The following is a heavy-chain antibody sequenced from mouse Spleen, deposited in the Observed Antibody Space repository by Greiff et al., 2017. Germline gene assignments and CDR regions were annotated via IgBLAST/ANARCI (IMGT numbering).Heavy chain of an antibody. CDR3: ARREFYYYGSSYGWFAY. CDR1: GYTFTGYW. Sequence: QVQLQQSGAELMKPGASVKLSCKATGYTFTGYWIEWVKQRPGHGLEWIGEILPGSGSTNYNEKFKGKATFTADTSSNTAYMQLSSLTTEDSAIYYCARREFYYYGSSYGWFAYWGQGTLVTVSA. J-gene: IGHJ3*01. V-gene: IGHV1-9*01. CDR2: ILPGSGST. D-gene: IGHD1-1*01.